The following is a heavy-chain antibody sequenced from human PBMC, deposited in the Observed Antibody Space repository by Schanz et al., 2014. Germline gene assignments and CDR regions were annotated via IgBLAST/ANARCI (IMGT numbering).Heavy chain of an antibody. D-gene: IGHD4-17*01. J-gene: IGHJ3*02. CDR1: GFTFSDHY. CDR3: ARDRGHGDLPGDI. CDR2: ISYSGST. V-gene: IGHV4-31*02. Sequence: VLLVESGGGLVKPGGSLRLSCEASGFTFSDHYMDWVRQHPGKGLEWIGFISYSGSTYYNPSLKSRVTISVDTSKNQFSLNLSSATAADTAVYYCARDRGHGDLPGDIWGQGTMVTVSS.